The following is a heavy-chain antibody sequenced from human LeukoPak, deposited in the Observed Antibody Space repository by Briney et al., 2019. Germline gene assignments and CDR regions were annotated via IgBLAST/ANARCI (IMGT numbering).Heavy chain of an antibody. Sequence: GGSLRLSCEASGFTFKNAWMIWVRQAPGKGLEWVSSIISSGGVTYYADSLKGRFTISRDNSKNTVFLQMDSLRAEDSAVYYCAKNAGYSYGSYYFDYWGQGALVTVSS. CDR3: AKNAGYSYGSYYFDY. CDR1: GFTFKNAW. D-gene: IGHD5-18*01. CDR2: IISSGGVT. V-gene: IGHV3-23*01. J-gene: IGHJ4*02.